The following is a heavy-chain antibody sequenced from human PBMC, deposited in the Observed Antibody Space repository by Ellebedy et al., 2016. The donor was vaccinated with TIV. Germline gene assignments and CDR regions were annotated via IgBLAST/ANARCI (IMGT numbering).Heavy chain of an antibody. CDR3: ARGEYRNWFDP. Sequence: AASVKVSCKTSGYSFPSYGISWVRQAPGQGLEWMGTLIPMYGKTHYAQKLQGRVTIAADESTNTAFMELSSLKSEDTAIYYCARGEYRNWFDPWGQGTLVTVSS. CDR2: LIPMYGKT. V-gene: IGHV1-69*13. D-gene: IGHD3-10*01. CDR1: GYSFPSYG. J-gene: IGHJ5*02.